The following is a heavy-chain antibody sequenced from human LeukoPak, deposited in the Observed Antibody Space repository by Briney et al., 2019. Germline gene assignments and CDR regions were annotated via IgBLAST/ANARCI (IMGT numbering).Heavy chain of an antibody. CDR1: GGSFSSYY. CDR3: AIHIVVVPAAKKKNWFDP. V-gene: IGHV4-34*01. CDR2: INHSGST. D-gene: IGHD2-2*01. Sequence: ASETLSLTCAVYGGSFSSYYWSWIRQPPGKGLEWIGEINHSGSTNYNPSLKSRVTISVDTSKNQFSLKLSSVTAADTAVYYCAIHIVVVPAAKKKNWFDPWGQGTLVTVSS. J-gene: IGHJ5*02.